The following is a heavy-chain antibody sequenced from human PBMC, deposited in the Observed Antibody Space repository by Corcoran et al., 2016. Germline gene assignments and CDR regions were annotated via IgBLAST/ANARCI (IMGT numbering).Heavy chain of an antibody. CDR3: ARGDPAGVNGFDP. Sequence: QIQLVQSGAEVKTPGASVKVSCKASGYTFTNYGIYWVRQAPGQGLEWMGWISGNNGNTKYAQKIQGRVTMTTDTSTTTAYMELRSLRSDDTAVYYCARGDPAGVNGFDPWGQGTLVTVSS. CDR1: GYTFTNYG. D-gene: IGHD3-10*01. J-gene: IGHJ5*02. CDR2: ISGNNGNT. V-gene: IGHV1-18*01.